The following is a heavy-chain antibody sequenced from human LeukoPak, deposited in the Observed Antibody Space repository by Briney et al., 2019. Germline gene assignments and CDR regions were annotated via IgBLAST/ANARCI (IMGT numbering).Heavy chain of an antibody. D-gene: IGHD6-6*01. J-gene: IGHJ4*02. CDR2: IWYGGSNK. V-gene: IGHV3-30*02. Sequence: PGGSLRLSCAASGFTFSSYGMHWVRQAPGKGLEWVAVIWYGGSNKYYADSVKGRFTISRDNSKNTLYLQMNSLRAEDTAVYYCAKGEYSSSSPLFDYWGQGTLVTVSS. CDR1: GFTFSSYG. CDR3: AKGEYSSSSPLFDY.